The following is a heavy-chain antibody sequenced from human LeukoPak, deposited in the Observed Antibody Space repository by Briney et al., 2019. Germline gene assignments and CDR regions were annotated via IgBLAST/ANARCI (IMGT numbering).Heavy chain of an antibody. CDR2: IYYSGST. D-gene: IGHD4-23*01. CDR1: GGSISSSSYY. Sequence: SETLSLTCTVSGGSISSSSYYWGWIRQPPGKGLGWIGSIYYSGSTYYNPSLKSRVTISVDTSKNQFSLKLSSVTAADTAVYYCASGGNQNYYYGMDVWGQGTTVTVSS. CDR3: ASGGNQNYYYGMDV. J-gene: IGHJ6*02. V-gene: IGHV4-39*01.